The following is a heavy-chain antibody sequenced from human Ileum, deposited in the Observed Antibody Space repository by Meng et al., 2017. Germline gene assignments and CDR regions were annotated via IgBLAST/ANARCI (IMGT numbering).Heavy chain of an antibody. J-gene: IGHJ4*02. CDR3: ARDHWGSLDY. CDR1: GASVSSNNDG. D-gene: IGHD7-27*01. V-gene: IGHV4-61*01. CDR2: GST. Sequence: QVHPRESGPGPGGHSETLSLTCTVTGASVSSNNDGWGWIRQPPGKGLEWIGYGSTNHNPSLKSRVTISVDTSKNQFFLTLNSVTAADTAIYYCARDHWGSLDYWGQGILVTVSS.